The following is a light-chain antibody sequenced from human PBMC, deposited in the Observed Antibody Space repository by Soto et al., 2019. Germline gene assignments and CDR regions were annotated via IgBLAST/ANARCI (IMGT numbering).Light chain of an antibody. CDR2: GAS. V-gene: IGKV3-20*01. J-gene: IGKJ5*01. Sequence: EIVVTQSPGTLSLSPGERATISCRASQSVSSSYLAWYQQKPGQAPRLLIYGASSRATGIPDRFSGSGSGTDFTLTISRLEPEDFAVYYCQQYGSSPFTFGQGTRLEIK. CDR1: QSVSSSY. CDR3: QQYGSSPFT.